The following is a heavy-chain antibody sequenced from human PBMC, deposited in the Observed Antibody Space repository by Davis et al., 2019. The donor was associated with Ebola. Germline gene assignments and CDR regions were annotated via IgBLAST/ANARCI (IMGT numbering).Heavy chain of an antibody. V-gene: IGHV1-18*01. Sequence: ASVKVSCKASGYTFTSYGISWVRQAPGQGLEWMGWISAYNGNTNYAQKLQGRVTMTTDTSTSTAYMELRSLRSEDTAVYYCARGGGILLSGGKGWFDPWGQGTPVTVSS. D-gene: IGHD3-16*01. CDR3: ARGGGILLSGGKGWFDP. CDR2: ISAYNGNT. CDR1: GYTFTSYG. J-gene: IGHJ5*02.